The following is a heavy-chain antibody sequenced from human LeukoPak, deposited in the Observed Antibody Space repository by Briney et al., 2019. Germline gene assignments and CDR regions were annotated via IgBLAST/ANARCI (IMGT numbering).Heavy chain of an antibody. CDR3: AKPRARSGYEEHYYYGMDV. V-gene: IGHV3-21*04. Sequence: GGSLRLSCAVSGFTFSSYSIYWVRQAPGKGLEWVSCISSDSSYIYYADSVQGRFTISRDNAENSVYLQMNSLRAEDTAVYYCAKPRARSGYEEHYYYGMDVWGQGTTVTVSS. CDR1: GFTFSSYS. D-gene: IGHD5-12*01. J-gene: IGHJ6*02. CDR2: ISSDSSYI.